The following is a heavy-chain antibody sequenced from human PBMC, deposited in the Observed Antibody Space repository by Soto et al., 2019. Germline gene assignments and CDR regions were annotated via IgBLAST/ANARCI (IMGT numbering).Heavy chain of an antibody. D-gene: IGHD3-10*01. V-gene: IGHV4-31*03. Sequence: SETLSLTCTVSGDSITGGGYYWNWVRQLPGKGLEWIGCVYYTGTTYYNPSLKSRITISIDSSKNQFSLTLSSVTAADTALYICARGAPRGRGVPTYLHYWGQGTLVTVST. J-gene: IGHJ4*02. CDR2: VYYTGTT. CDR1: GDSITGGGYY. CDR3: ARGAPRGRGVPTYLHY.